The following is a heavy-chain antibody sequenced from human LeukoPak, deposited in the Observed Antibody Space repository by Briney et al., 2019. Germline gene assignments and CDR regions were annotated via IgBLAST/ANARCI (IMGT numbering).Heavy chain of an antibody. D-gene: IGHD3-10*01. CDR1: GFTFNSYT. V-gene: IGHV3-21*01. CDR3: ARDYYYGSGSYDY. CDR2: ISSSGGYI. Sequence: GGSLRLSCAASGFTFNSYTMYWVRQAPGKGLEWVSSISSSGGYIYYADSVKGRFTISRDNAKNSLYLQMSSLRAEDTAVYYCARDYYYGSGSYDYWGQGILVTVSS. J-gene: IGHJ4*02.